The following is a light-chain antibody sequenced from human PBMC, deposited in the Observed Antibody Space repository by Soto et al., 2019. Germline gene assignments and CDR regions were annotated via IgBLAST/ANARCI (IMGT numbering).Light chain of an antibody. V-gene: IGKV3-11*01. CDR1: QSVSSY. CDR3: QQRSNWWT. CDR2: DAS. J-gene: IGKJ1*01. Sequence: EIVLTQSPATLSLSPGEGATLSCRASQSVSSYLAWYQQKPGQAPRLLIYDASNRATGIPARFSGSGSGADFTLTISSLEPEDFAVYYCQQRSNWWTFGRGTKVDIK.